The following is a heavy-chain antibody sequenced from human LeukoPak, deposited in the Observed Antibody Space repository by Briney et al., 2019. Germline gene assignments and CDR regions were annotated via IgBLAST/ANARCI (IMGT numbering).Heavy chain of an antibody. Sequence: PGGSLRLSCAASGFTFDDYAMHWVRQAPGKGLEWVSGISWNSGSIGYADSVKGRFTISRDSSKNTLYLQMNSLRAEDTAVYYCARTRGPLLPQHWGQGTLVTVSS. V-gene: IGHV3-9*01. CDR3: ARTRGPLLPQH. CDR1: GFTFDDYA. J-gene: IGHJ1*01. D-gene: IGHD3-22*01. CDR2: ISWNSGSI.